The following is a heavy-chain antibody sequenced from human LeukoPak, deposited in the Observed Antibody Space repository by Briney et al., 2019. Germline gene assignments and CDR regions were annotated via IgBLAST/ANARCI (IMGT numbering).Heavy chain of an antibody. D-gene: IGHD3-3*01. Sequence: ASVKVSCKASGYTFTSYYMHWVRQAPGQGLEWMGIINPSGGNTNYAQKFQERVTITRDMSTSTAYMELSSLRSEDTAVYYCAAVPDYDFWSGPDIWGQGTMVTVSS. CDR3: AAVPDYDFWSGPDI. CDR1: GYTFTSYY. V-gene: IGHV1-46*01. J-gene: IGHJ3*02. CDR2: INPSGGNT.